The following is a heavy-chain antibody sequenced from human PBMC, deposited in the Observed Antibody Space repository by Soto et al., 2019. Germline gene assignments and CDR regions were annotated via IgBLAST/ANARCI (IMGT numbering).Heavy chain of an antibody. Sequence: QVQLVESGGGVVQPGRSLRLSSAASRFTFSSYGMHWVRQAPGKGLEWVAVIWYDGSNKYYADSVKGRFTISRDNSKNTLYLQMNSLRAEDTAVYYCARARMVATFDYWGQGTLVTVSS. J-gene: IGHJ4*02. V-gene: IGHV3-33*01. CDR3: ARARMVATFDY. CDR2: IWYDGSNK. D-gene: IGHD5-12*01. CDR1: RFTFSSYG.